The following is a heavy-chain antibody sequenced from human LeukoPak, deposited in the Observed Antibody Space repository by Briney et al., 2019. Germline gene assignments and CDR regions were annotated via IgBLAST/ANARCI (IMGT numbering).Heavy chain of an antibody. J-gene: IGHJ3*02. D-gene: IGHD3-16*01. CDR1: GGTFSSYA. CDR3: AREGGHLGAFDI. V-gene: IGHV1-69*13. Sequence: GASVKVSCRASGGTFSSYAISWVRQAPGQGLEWMGGIIPIFGTANYAQKFQGRVTITADESTSTAYMELSSLRSEDTAVYYCAREGGHLGAFDIWGQGTMVTVSS. CDR2: IIPIFGTA.